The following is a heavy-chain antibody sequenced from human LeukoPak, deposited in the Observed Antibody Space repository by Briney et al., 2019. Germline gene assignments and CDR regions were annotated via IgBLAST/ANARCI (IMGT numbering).Heavy chain of an antibody. CDR2: IRYDGSNK. Sequence: GGSLRLSCAASGFTFSSYGMHWVRQAPGKGLEWVAFIRYDGSNKYYADPVKGRFTISRDNSKNTLYLQMNSLRAEDTAVYYCAKDRWLYGSGSTLRWGYYFDYWGQGTLVTVSS. V-gene: IGHV3-30*02. CDR3: AKDRWLYGSGSTLRWGYYFDY. D-gene: IGHD3-10*01. CDR1: GFTFSSYG. J-gene: IGHJ4*02.